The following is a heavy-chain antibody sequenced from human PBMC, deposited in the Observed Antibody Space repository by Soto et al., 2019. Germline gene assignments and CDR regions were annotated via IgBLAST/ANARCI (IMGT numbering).Heavy chain of an antibody. CDR2: IYYSGST. V-gene: IGHV4-59*01. CDR3: ARGINIFGVASTDFYS. J-gene: IGHJ4*02. CDR1: GRSISSYY. D-gene: IGHD3-3*01. Sequence: SETLSLTCTVCGRSISSYYWSWIRQPPGKGLEWIGYIYYSGSTNYNPSLKSRVTISVDTSKNQFSLKLSSVTAADTAVYYCARGINIFGVASTDFYSWGQQNLVTVSS.